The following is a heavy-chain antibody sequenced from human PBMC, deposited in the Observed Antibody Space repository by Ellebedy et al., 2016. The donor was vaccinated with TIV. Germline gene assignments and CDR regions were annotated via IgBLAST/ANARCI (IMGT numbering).Heavy chain of an antibody. V-gene: IGHV3-74*01. CDR1: GFTFSSYW. D-gene: IGHD6-19*01. J-gene: IGHJ4*02. Sequence: GESLKISXAASGFTFSSYWMHWVRQAPGKGLVWVSRINSDGSSTSYADSVKGRFTISRDNSKNTLYLQMNSLRAEDTAVYYCATRTLTSSGWPKADYWGQGTLVTVSS. CDR3: ATRTLTSSGWPKADY. CDR2: INSDGSST.